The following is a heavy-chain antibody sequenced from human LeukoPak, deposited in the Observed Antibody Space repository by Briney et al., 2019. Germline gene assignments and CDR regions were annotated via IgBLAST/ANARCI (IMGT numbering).Heavy chain of an antibody. V-gene: IGHV1-2*02. CDR3: ARGYGTTDY. D-gene: IGHD1-1*01. CDR1: GYTFTSYG. Sequence: ASVKVSCKASGYTFTSYGITWVRQAPGQRLEWMGWINPNSGGTDYAQKFQGRVTMTRDTSISTAYMELSRLRSDDTAVYYCARGYGTTDYWGQGALVTVSS. CDR2: INPNSGGT. J-gene: IGHJ4*02.